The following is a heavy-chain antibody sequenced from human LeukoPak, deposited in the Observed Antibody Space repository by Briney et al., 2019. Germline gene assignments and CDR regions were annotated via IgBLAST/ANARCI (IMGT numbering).Heavy chain of an antibody. CDR1: GFTFDDYA. Sequence: PGGSLRLSCAASGFTFDDYAMRWVRQAPGKGLEWVSLVIGDGGTTFYADSVKGRFTISRDSSKNSLYLQMNSLRTEDTALYYCTKLASSSSAFDIWGQGTMVTVSS. D-gene: IGHD6-6*01. CDR3: TKLASSSSAFDI. J-gene: IGHJ3*02. CDR2: VIGDGGTT. V-gene: IGHV3-43*02.